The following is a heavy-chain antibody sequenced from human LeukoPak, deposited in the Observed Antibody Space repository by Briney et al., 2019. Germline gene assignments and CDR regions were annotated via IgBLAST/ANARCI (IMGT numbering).Heavy chain of an antibody. Sequence: SVNASCKTSGYTFTDYYIHWVRQAPGQGLEWMGWINPNSGGTNYAQKFQGRVTMTRDTSISTAYMDLSRLRSDDTAVCYCARGDRDGYNYGYFDYWGQGTMVTVSS. J-gene: IGHJ4*02. D-gene: IGHD5-24*01. CDR3: ARGDRDGYNYGYFDY. V-gene: IGHV1-2*02. CDR1: GYTFTDYY. CDR2: INPNSGGT.